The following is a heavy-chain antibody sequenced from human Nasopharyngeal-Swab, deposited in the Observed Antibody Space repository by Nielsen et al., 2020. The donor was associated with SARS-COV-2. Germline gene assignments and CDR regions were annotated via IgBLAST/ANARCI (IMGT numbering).Heavy chain of an antibody. J-gene: IGHJ6*02. CDR3: ARGLWSSLRLLGGMDV. CDR1: GFTFSDYY. V-gene: IGHV3-11*04. Sequence: GESLKISCAASGFTFSDYYMSWIRQAPGKGLEWVSYISSSGSTIYYADSVKGRFTISRDNAKNSLYLQMNSLRAEDTAAYYCARGLWSSLRLLGGMDVWGQGTTVTVSS. CDR2: ISSSGSTI. D-gene: IGHD4/OR15-4a*01.